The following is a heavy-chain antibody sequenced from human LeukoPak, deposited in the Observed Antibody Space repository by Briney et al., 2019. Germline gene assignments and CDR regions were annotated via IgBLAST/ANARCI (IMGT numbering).Heavy chain of an antibody. Sequence: PGGSLRLSCAASGFTFGSYAMSWVRQAPGKGLEWVSAISGSGGSTYYADSVKGRFTISRDNSKNTLYLQMNSLRAEDTAVYYCAKGTIFGVVIMYFDYWGQGTLVTVSS. V-gene: IGHV3-23*01. D-gene: IGHD3-3*01. CDR1: GFTFGSYA. J-gene: IGHJ4*02. CDR2: ISGSGGST. CDR3: AKGTIFGVVIMYFDY.